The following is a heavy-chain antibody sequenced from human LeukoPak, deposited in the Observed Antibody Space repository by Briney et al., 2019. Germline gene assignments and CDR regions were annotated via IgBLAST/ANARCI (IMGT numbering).Heavy chain of an antibody. CDR3: AREPYGGGFDY. D-gene: IGHD4-23*01. CDR2: IYHSGST. Sequence: PSETLSLTCAVSGYSISSGYYWGWIRQPPGKGLEWIGSIYHSGSTYYNPSLKSRVTISVDTSKNQFSLKLSSVTAADTAVYYCAREPYGGGFDYWGQGTLVTVSS. CDR1: GYSISSGYY. J-gene: IGHJ4*02. V-gene: IGHV4-38-2*02.